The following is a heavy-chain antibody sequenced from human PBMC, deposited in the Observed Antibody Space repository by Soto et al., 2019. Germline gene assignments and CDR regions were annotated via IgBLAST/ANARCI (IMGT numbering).Heavy chain of an antibody. CDR2: ISSSGSTI. D-gene: IGHD3-10*01. J-gene: IGHJ4*02. V-gene: IGHV3-48*03. Sequence: EVQLVESGGGLVQPGGSLRLSCAASGFTFSSYEMNWVRQAPGKGLEWVSYISSSGSTIYYADSVKGRFTISRDNAKNSIYLQMNSLRAEDTAVYYCARDGGCGELLYNDYWGQGTLVTVSS. CDR3: ARDGGCGELLYNDY. CDR1: GFTFSSYE.